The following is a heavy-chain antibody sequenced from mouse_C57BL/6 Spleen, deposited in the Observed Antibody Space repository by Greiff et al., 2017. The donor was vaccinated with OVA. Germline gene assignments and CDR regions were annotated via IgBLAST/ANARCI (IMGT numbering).Heavy chain of an antibody. V-gene: IGHV1-82*01. CDR1: GYAFSSSW. CDR3: ARGGYLYYAMDY. Sequence: QVQLQQSGPELVKPGASVKISCKASGYAFSSSWMNWVKQRPGKGLEWIGRIYPGDGDTNYNGKFKGKATLTADKSSSTAYMQLSSLTSEDSAVYFCARGGYLYYAMDYWGQGTSVTVSS. D-gene: IGHD2-2*01. CDR2: IYPGDGDT. J-gene: IGHJ4*01.